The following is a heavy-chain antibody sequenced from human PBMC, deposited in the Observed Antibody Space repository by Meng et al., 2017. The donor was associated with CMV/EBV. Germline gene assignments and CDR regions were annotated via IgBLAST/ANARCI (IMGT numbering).Heavy chain of an antibody. CDR2: IYSTGGT. Sequence: QAAGPGLSKPWETLALPSGVSGGFFSGFFWTWIRQPAGKGLEWIGRIYSTGGTNYNPSFESRVTISLDGSNNQFSLKLNSVTAADTAIYYCARERGDDSGYNFDSWGQGTLVTVSS. V-gene: IGHV4-4*07. CDR1: GGFFSGFF. CDR3: ARERGDDSGYNFDS. J-gene: IGHJ4*02. D-gene: IGHD3-22*01.